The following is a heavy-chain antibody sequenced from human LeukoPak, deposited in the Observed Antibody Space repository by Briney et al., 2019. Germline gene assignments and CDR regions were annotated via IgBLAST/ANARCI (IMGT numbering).Heavy chain of an antibody. CDR3: AKDTRYSTTSGSDYYYGMDV. D-gene: IGHD3-16*02. CDR1: GFTFEDYA. J-gene: IGHJ6*02. Sequence: PGRSLRLSCAASGFTFEDYAMHWVRQAPGKGLEWVSGISWKSGNMAYADSVKGRFTISRDNAKKSLYLQLSSLRTEDTALYYCAKDTRYSTTSGSDYYYGMDVWGQGTTVTVSS. V-gene: IGHV3-9*01. CDR2: ISWKSGNM.